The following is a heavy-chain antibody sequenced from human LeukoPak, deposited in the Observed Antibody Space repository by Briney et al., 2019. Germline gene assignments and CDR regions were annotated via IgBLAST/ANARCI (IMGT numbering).Heavy chain of an antibody. CDR3: ATRNWSYDFWSGYFSYYYYMDV. J-gene: IGHJ6*03. CDR2: MNPNSGNT. Sequence: ASVKASCKASGYTFTSYDINWVRQATGQGLEWMGWMNPNSGNTGYAQKFQGRVTMTRNTSISTAYMELSSLRSEDTAVYYCATRNWSYDFWSGYFSYYYYMDVWGKGTTVTVSS. D-gene: IGHD3-3*01. CDR1: GYTFTSYD. V-gene: IGHV1-8*01.